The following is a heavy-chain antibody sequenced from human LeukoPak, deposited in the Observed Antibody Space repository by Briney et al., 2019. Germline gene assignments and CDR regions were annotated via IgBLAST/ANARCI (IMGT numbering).Heavy chain of an antibody. Sequence: PSETLSLTCAVYGGSFSGYYWSWIRQPPGKGLEWIGEINHSGSTNYNPSLKSRVTISVDTSKNQFSLKLSSVTAADTAVYYCARHPSSWSRSRGAFDIWGQGTMVTVSS. J-gene: IGHJ3*02. CDR1: GGSFSGYY. CDR2: INHSGST. CDR3: ARHPSSWSRSRGAFDI. V-gene: IGHV4-34*01. D-gene: IGHD6-13*01.